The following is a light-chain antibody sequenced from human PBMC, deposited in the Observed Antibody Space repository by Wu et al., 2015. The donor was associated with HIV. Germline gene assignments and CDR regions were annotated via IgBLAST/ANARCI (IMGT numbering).Light chain of an antibody. J-gene: IGKJ3*01. CDR3: QQSYSTPPDPT. CDR2: AAS. V-gene: IGKV1-39*01. Sequence: DIQMTQSPSSLSASVGDRVTITCRASQGISNFLAWYQQKPGKPPKVLIHAASSLQSGVPSRFSGSGSGTDFTLTISSLQPEDFATYYCQQSYSTPPDPTFGPGTKVDIK. CDR1: QGISNF.